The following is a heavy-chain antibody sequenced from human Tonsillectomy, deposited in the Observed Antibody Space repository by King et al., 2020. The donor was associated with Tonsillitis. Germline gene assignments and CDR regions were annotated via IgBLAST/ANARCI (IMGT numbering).Heavy chain of an antibody. J-gene: IGHJ4*02. CDR3: ASGQDIVVVPAANADY. D-gene: IGHD2-2*01. CDR2: ISSSSSYL. Sequence: VQLVESGGGLVKPGGSLRLSCAASGFTFSSYSMNWVRQAPGKGLEWVSSISSSSSYLYYADSVKGRFTISRDNAKNSLYLQMNSLRAEDTAVYYCASGQDIVVVPAANADYWGQGTLVTVSS. CDR1: GFTFSSYS. V-gene: IGHV3-21*01.